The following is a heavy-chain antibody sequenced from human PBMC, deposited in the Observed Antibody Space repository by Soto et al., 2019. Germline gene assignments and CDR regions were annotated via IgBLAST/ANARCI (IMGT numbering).Heavy chain of an antibody. Sequence: SETLSLTCTVSGDSISSRGYYWGWIRQHPGKGLEWIAYLYYSGITYSSPSLKSRVTISADTSNNQVSLKLASVTAADTAVYYCARGGYTYGYDLWGQGTLVTVSS. CDR1: GDSISSRGYY. CDR2: LYYSGIT. V-gene: IGHV4-31*03. J-gene: IGHJ4*02. CDR3: ARGGYTYGYDL. D-gene: IGHD5-18*01.